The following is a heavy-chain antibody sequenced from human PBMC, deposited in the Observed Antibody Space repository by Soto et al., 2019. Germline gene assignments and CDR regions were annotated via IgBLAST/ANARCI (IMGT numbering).Heavy chain of an antibody. V-gene: IGHV3-33*01. CDR3: ARPMVREPYYYYYGMDV. D-gene: IGHD3-10*01. Sequence: PGGSLRLSCAASGFTFSSYGMHWVRQAPGKGLEWVAVIWYDGSNKYYADSVKGRFTISRDNSKNTLYLQMNSLRAEDTAVYYCARPMVREPYYYYYGMDVWGQGTTVTVSS. CDR1: GFTFSSYG. CDR2: IWYDGSNK. J-gene: IGHJ6*02.